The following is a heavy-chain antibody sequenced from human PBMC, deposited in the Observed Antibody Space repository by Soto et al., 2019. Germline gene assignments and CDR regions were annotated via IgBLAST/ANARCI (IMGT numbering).Heavy chain of an antibody. CDR2: ISWNSGSI. CDR1: GFTFDDYA. J-gene: IGHJ6*02. CDR3: AKDRGYSGYDLDGGADYGMDV. V-gene: IGHV3-9*01. D-gene: IGHD5-12*01. Sequence: GGSLRLSCAASGFTFDDYAMHWVRQAPGKGLEWVSGISWNSGSIGYADSVKGRFTISRDNAKNSLYLQMNSLRAEDTALYYCAKDRGYSGYDLDGGADYGMDVWGQGTTVTVSS.